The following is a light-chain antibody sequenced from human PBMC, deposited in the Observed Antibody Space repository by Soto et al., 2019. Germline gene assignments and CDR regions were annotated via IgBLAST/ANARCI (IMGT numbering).Light chain of an antibody. Sequence: QSVLTQPASVSGSPGQSITISCTGTSSDAGGYNYVSWYQQHPGKAPKLMIYDVSNRPSGVSNRFSGSKSGNTASLTISGLQAEDEADYXCSSYTSSSTPYVFGTGTKVTVL. CDR1: SSDAGGYNY. CDR3: SSYTSSSTPYV. V-gene: IGLV2-14*01. CDR2: DVS. J-gene: IGLJ1*01.